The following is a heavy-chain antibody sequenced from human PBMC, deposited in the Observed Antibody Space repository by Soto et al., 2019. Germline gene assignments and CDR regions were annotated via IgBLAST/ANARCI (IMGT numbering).Heavy chain of an antibody. CDR3: GRDGSGGYAPPGTGYMDV. CDR2: MNPNSGNT. V-gene: IGHV1-8*01. J-gene: IGHJ6*03. Sequence: QVQLVQSGAEVKKPGASVKVSCKASGYTFTSYDINWVRQATGQGLEWMGWMNPNSGNTGYAQKFQGRVTMTRSTSISTADKELSSLRSEVTAVYYCGRDGSGGYAPPGTGYMDVWGKGTTVTVSS. D-gene: IGHD5-12*01. CDR1: GYTFTSYD.